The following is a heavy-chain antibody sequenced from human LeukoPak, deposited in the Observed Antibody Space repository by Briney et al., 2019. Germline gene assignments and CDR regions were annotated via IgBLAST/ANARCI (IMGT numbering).Heavy chain of an antibody. J-gene: IGHJ4*02. CDR3: ARDHTYRADY. V-gene: IGHV3-7*01. CDR2: INQDESKK. CDR1: GFTFSNDW. D-gene: IGHD2-2*02. Sequence: PGGSLRLSWAASGFTFSNDWMCWVRQAPGKGLEWVANINQDESKKYYADSVKGRFTISRDNAKNSLYLQMSSLTAEDTAIYYCARDHTYRADYWGQGTLVTVSS.